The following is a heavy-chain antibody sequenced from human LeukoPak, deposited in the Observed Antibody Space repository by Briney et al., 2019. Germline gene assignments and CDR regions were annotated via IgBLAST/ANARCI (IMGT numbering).Heavy chain of an antibody. D-gene: IGHD3-10*01. CDR2: IYYSGNT. J-gene: IGHJ4*02. V-gene: IGHV4-39*01. CDR3: ARHYGP. Sequence: GKGLDWIGSIYYSGNTYYPPSLKSRVTISVDTSKNQFSLKLNSVTATDTAVYYCARHYGPWGQGTLVTVSS.